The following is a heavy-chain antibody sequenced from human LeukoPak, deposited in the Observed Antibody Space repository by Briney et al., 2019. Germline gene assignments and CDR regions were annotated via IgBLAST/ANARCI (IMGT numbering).Heavy chain of an antibody. D-gene: IGHD3-10*01. CDR3: ARAGSPRD. CDR2: IKQDGSEE. V-gene: IGHV3-7*01. Sequence: PGGSLRLSCTVSGFTFSNSWMNWVRQAPGKGLEWVANIKQDGSEENYVDSVKGRFTISRDNAKNSLYLQTNSLRAEDTAVYYCARAGSPRDWGRGTLVTVSS. J-gene: IGHJ4*02. CDR1: GFTFSNSW.